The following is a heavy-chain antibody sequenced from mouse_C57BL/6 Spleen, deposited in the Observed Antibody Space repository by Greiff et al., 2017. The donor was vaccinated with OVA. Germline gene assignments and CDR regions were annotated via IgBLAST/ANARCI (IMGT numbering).Heavy chain of an antibody. Sequence: QVQLQQPGAELVKPGASVKLSCKASGYTFTSYWITWVKQRPGQGLERIGDIYPGSGSTNYNEKFKSKATLTVDTSSSTAYMQLSSLTSEDSAVYYCAREGSNPFAYWGQGTLVTVSA. D-gene: IGHD2-5*01. CDR1: GYTFTSYW. V-gene: IGHV1-55*01. J-gene: IGHJ3*01. CDR2: IYPGSGST. CDR3: AREGSNPFAY.